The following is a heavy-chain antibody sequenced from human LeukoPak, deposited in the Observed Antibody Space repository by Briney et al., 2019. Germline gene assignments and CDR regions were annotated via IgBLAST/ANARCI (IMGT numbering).Heavy chain of an antibody. D-gene: IGHD5-12*01. Sequence: SETLSLTCSVSGGSIGRSNYYWGWIRQPPGKGLEWIGSIYSTGTTYYSPSLKSRLTMSVDTSKNEFSLKVNSVTAADTAVYYCFGYRQWLKYNFDFWGQGALVTVSS. CDR3: FGYRQWLKYNFDF. CDR2: IYSTGTT. J-gene: IGHJ4*02. CDR1: GGSIGRSNYY. V-gene: IGHV4-39*03.